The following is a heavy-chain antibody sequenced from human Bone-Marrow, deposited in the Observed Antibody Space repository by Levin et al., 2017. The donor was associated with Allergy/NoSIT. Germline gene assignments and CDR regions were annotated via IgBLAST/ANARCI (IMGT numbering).Heavy chain of an antibody. V-gene: IGHV4-39*02. CDR2: IYSSGST. Sequence: SETLSLTCTVSGGSISSSSYYWGWIRQPPGKGLEWIGSIYSSGSTYYNPSLKSRVTISVDTSKNPFSLKLSSVTAADTAVYYCARCFMVPSWFDPWGQGTLIIVSS. J-gene: IGHJ5*02. D-gene: IGHD3-10*01. CDR3: ARCFMVPSWFDP. CDR1: GGSISSSSYY.